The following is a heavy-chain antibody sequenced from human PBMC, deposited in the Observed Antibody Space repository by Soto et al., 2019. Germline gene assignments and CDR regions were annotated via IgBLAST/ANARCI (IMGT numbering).Heavy chain of an antibody. Sequence: QVQLVQSGAEVKTPGSSVKVSCTASGDTFNFYTLSWVRQAPGQGLEWMGRIIPMLGMSNYAQKFQGRVTMIADNSTSTAYMGLSSLRSEDTALYYCATKYGSGSAHFDNWGQGTLVTVSS. J-gene: IGHJ4*02. CDR3: ATKYGSGSAHFDN. CDR2: IIPMLGMS. D-gene: IGHD3-10*01. V-gene: IGHV1-69*02. CDR1: GDTFNFYT.